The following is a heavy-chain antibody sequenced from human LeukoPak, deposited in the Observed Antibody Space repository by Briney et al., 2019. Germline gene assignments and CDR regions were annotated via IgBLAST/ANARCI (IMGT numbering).Heavy chain of an antibody. CDR2: ISSSSSYI. CDR1: GFTFSSYS. V-gene: IGHV3-21*01. CDR3: ARVQRTTVTIHYYYYYGMDV. D-gene: IGHD4-17*01. J-gene: IGHJ6*04. Sequence: GGSLRLSCAASGFTFSSYSMNWVRQAPGKGLEWVSSISSSSSYIYYADSVKGRFTTSRDNAKNSLYLQMNSLRAEDTAVYYCARVQRTTVTIHYYYYYGMDVWGKGTTVTVSS.